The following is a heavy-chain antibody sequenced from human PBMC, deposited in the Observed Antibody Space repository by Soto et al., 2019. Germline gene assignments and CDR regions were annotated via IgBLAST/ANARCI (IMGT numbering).Heavy chain of an antibody. CDR2: MNPNSGNT. V-gene: IGHV1-8*01. J-gene: IGHJ4*02. D-gene: IGHD5-12*01. Sequence: GASVKVSCKASGYTFTSYDINWVRQATGQGLEWMGWMNPNSGNTGYAQKFQGRVTMTRNTSISTAYMELSSLRSEDTAVYYCARPELSEGGYDPLPRDYWGQGTLVTVSS. CDR3: ARPELSEGGYDPLPRDY. CDR1: GYTFTSYD.